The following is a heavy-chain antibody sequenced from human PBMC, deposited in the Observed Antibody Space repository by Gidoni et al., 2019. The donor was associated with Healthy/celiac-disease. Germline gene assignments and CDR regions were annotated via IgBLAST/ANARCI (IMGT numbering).Heavy chain of an antibody. D-gene: IGHD5-12*01. V-gene: IGHV3-33*01. Sequence: QVKLVESGGGGCQPGRSLRLSCAAAGFAFSSYGRNWVRQAPGKGLEWVAVIWYDGSHKYYAGSVKVRFTISRDNSKNTLYLQMNSLRAEDTAVYYCARDHTWLYYFDYWGQGTLVTVSS. CDR3: ARDHTWLYYFDY. CDR1: GFAFSSYG. J-gene: IGHJ4*02. CDR2: IWYDGSHK.